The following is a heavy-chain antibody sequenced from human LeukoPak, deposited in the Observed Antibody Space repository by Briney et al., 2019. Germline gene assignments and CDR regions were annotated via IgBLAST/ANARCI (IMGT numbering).Heavy chain of an antibody. D-gene: IGHD3-10*01. CDR3: VHREVGTVGFFFDY. CDR2: IYGDDDK. CDR1: GFSLNTGGVG. V-gene: IGHV2-5*02. J-gene: IGHJ4*02. Sequence: SVPTLVKPTQTLTLTCSFSGFSLNTGGVGVAWIRQPPRKALEWLALIYGDDDKEYSPSLKSRLTITKDTSKSQVVLTMTDMDPEDTATYYCVHREVGTVGFFFDYWGQGTLVTVSS.